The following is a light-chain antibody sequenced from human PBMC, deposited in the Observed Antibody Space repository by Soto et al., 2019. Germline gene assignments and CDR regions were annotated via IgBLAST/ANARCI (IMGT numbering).Light chain of an antibody. CDR2: DVS. V-gene: IGLV2-14*01. CDR3: SSYTSSSVI. J-gene: IGLJ2*01. CDR1: SNDVGGYNY. Sequence: QSALTQPASVSGSPGQSITISCTGTSNDVGGYNYVSWYQQHPSKAPKLIIYDVSNRPSGVSNRFSGSKSGNTASLTISGLQAEDEADYYCSSYTSSSVIFGGGTKLTVL.